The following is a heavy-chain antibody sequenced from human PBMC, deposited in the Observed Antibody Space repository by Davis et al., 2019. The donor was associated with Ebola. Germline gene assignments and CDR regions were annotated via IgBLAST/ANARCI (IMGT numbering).Heavy chain of an antibody. CDR1: GFSFNTYG. CDR3: ARNPGGANGMDV. D-gene: IGHD1-26*01. CDR2: ISTDGGST. V-gene: IGHV3-74*01. J-gene: IGHJ6*02. Sequence: GESLKISCVASGFSFNTYGMHWVRQAPGKGLVWVSRISTDGGSTSYADSVKGRFTISRDNAKNTLYLQMHSLRAEDTAVYYCARNPGGANGMDVWGQGTTVTVSS.